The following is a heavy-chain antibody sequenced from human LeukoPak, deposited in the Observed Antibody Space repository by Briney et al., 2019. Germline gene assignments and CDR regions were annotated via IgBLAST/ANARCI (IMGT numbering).Heavy chain of an antibody. CDR1: GGSISSYY. CDR2: IYTSGST. V-gene: IGHV4-4*07. CDR3: ARVRGAYYDSSGDAFDI. J-gene: IGHJ3*02. Sequence: SETLSLTCTVSGGSISSYYWSWIRQPAGKGLEWIGRIYTSGSTNYNPSLKSRVTISVDTSKNQFSLKLSSVTAADTAVYYCARVRGAYYDSSGDAFDIWGQGTMVTVSS. D-gene: IGHD3-22*01.